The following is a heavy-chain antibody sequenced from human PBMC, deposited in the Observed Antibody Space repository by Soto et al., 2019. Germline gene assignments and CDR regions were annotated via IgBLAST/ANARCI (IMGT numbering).Heavy chain of an antibody. Sequence: GGSLRLSCAASGFTFSSYGMHWVRQAPGKGLEWVAVISYDGSNKYYADSVKGRFTISRDNSKNTLYLQMNSLRAEDTAVYYCAKLSIAARPTHDYWGQGTLVTVSS. CDR3: AKLSIAARPTHDY. CDR2: ISYDGSNK. D-gene: IGHD6-6*01. J-gene: IGHJ4*02. CDR1: GFTFSSYG. V-gene: IGHV3-30*18.